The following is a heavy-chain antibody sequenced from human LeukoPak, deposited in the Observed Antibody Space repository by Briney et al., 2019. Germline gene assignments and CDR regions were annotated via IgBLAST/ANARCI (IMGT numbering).Heavy chain of an antibody. J-gene: IGHJ6*02. CDR3: VRTPYYDAMDV. V-gene: IGHV3-74*01. Sequence: GGSLRLSCAASGFTFSSYWMHWVRQAPGKGLVWVSRINNDGSSTAYADSVKGRFTISSDNAKNTLYLQTSSLRAEGTAVYYCVRTPYYDAMDVWGQGTTVTVSS. CDR2: INNDGSST. CDR1: GFTFSSYW.